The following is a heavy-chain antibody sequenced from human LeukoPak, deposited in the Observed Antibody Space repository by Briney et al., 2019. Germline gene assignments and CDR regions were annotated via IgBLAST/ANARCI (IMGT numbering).Heavy chain of an antibody. Sequence: PGGSLRLSCAASGFTFSTYAMTWVRQAPGKGLEWVSSISSSSSYIYYADSVKGRFTISRDNAKNSLYLQMHSLRAEDTAVYYCARDPRGRYYDSSGYYVNWFDPWGQGTLVTVSS. CDR3: ARDPRGRYYDSSGYYVNWFDP. V-gene: IGHV3-21*01. J-gene: IGHJ5*02. CDR1: GFTFSTYA. D-gene: IGHD3-22*01. CDR2: ISSSSSYI.